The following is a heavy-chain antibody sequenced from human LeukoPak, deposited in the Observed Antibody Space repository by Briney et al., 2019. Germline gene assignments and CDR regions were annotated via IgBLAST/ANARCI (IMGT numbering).Heavy chain of an antibody. CDR2: IYSGGST. J-gene: IGHJ4*02. D-gene: IGHD4-23*01. CDR1: GGSISSYY. CDR3: ARERYGGNPNY. Sequence: PSETLSLTCTVSGGSISSYYWSWVRQAPGKGLEWVSVIYSGGSTYYADSVKGRFTISRDNSKNTLYLQMNSLRAEDTAVYYCARERYGGNPNYWGQGTLVTVSS. V-gene: IGHV3-53*05.